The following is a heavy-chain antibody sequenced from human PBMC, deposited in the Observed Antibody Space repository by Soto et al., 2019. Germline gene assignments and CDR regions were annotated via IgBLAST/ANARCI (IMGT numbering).Heavy chain of an antibody. Sequence: EVQLVESGGGLVQPGWSLRLSCAASGFTFSSSWMHWVRQAPGKGLLWVSHINSDGSNTDYAGSVKGRFIISRDNAKNTLYLQMNRLTAEDTAVYYCARPYFGSGVRRSLASWGQGTLVTVSS. CDR2: INSDGSNT. D-gene: IGHD3-10*01. V-gene: IGHV3-74*01. CDR3: ARPYFGSGVRRSLAS. J-gene: IGHJ4*02. CDR1: GFTFSSSW.